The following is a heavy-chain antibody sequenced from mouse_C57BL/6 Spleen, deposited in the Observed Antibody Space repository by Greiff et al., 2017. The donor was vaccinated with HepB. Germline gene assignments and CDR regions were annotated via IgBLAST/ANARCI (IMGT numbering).Heavy chain of an antibody. V-gene: IGHV1-55*01. J-gene: IGHJ1*03. CDR2: IYPGSGST. CDR1: GYTFTSYW. CDR3: ARVYYYGSSPPYGYFDV. Sequence: QVQLQQPGAELVKPGASVKMSCKASGYTFTSYWITWVKQRPGQGLEWIGDIYPGSGSTNYNEKFKSKATLTVDTSSSTAYMQLSSLTSEDSAVYYCARVYYYGSSPPYGYFDVWGTGTTVTVSS. D-gene: IGHD1-1*01.